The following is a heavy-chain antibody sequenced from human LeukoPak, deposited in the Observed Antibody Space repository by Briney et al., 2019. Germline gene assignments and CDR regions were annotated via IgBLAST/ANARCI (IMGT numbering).Heavy chain of an antibody. J-gene: IGHJ4*02. CDR2: INHSGST. V-gene: IGHV4-34*01. CDR3: ASTRGYSYGWGYFDY. D-gene: IGHD5-18*01. Sequence: PSETLSLTCAVYGGSFSGYYWSWIRQPPGKGLEWIGEINHSGSTYYNPSLKSRVTISVDRSKNQFSLKLSSVTAADTAVYYCASTRGYSYGWGYFDYWGQGTLVTVSS. CDR1: GGSFSGYY.